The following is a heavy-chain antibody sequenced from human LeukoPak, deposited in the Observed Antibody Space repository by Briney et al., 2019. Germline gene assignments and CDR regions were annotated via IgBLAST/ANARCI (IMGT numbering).Heavy chain of an antibody. CDR3: ARQSSVVVVPAARGFQH. CDR2: ISYDGSNK. D-gene: IGHD2-2*01. V-gene: IGHV3-30-3*01. Sequence: QPGGSLRLSCAASGFTFSSYAMHWVRQAPGKGLEWVTIISYDGSNKYYADSVKGRFTISRDNSKNTLYLQMNSLRAEDTAVYYCARQSSVVVVPAARGFQHWGQGTLVTVSS. CDR1: GFTFSSYA. J-gene: IGHJ1*01.